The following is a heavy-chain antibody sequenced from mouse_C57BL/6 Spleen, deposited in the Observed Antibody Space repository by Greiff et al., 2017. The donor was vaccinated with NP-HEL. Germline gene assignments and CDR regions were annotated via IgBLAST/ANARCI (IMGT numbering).Heavy chain of an antibody. V-gene: IGHV3-6*01. CDR2: ISYDGSN. Sequence: DVKLQESGPGLVKPSQSLSLTCSVTGYSITSGYDWNWIRQFPGNKREWMGDISYDGSNNYNPSLKNRISITRDTSKNQFFLKLNSVTTEDTATYYCASSTMITTFFDYWGQGSTLPVSS. CDR3: ASSTMITTFFDY. CDR1: GYSITSGYD. D-gene: IGHD2-4*01. J-gene: IGHJ2*01.